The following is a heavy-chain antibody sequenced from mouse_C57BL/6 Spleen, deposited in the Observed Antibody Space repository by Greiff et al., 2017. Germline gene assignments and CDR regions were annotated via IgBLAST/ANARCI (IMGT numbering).Heavy chain of an antibody. CDR3: ARWMGRTHYCAMDD. Sequence: QVQLQQPGAELVKPGASVKLSCKASGYTFTSYWMHWVKQRPGRGLEWIGRIDPNSGGTKYNEKFKSKATLTEDKPSSTAYMQLSSLTSADSAVYYCARWMGRTHYCAMDDWGKGTSVTVSS. CDR2: IDPNSGGT. J-gene: IGHJ4*01. CDR1: GYTFTSYW. D-gene: IGHD2-3*01. V-gene: IGHV1-72*01.